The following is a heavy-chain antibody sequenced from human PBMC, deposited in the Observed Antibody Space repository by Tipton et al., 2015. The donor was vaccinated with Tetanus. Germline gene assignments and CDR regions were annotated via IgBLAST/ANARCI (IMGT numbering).Heavy chain of an antibody. Sequence: SLRLSCAASGFTFSSYAMSWVRQAPGKGLEWVSGISWNSGSIGYADSVKGRFTISRDNAKNSLYLQMNSLRAEDTALYYCAKDNGQQLVNWYFDLWGRGTLVTVSS. CDR3: AKDNGQQLVNWYFDL. J-gene: IGHJ2*01. CDR2: ISWNSGSI. V-gene: IGHV3-9*01. D-gene: IGHD6-13*01. CDR1: GFTFSSYA.